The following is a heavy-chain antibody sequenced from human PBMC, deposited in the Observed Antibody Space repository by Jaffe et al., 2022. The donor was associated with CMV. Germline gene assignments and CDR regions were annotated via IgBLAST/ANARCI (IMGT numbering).Heavy chain of an antibody. CDR1: GFTVSSNY. D-gene: IGHD3-3*01. J-gene: IGHJ6*03. V-gene: IGHV3-53*02. Sequence: EVQLVETGGGLIQPGGSLRLSCAASGFTVSSNYMSWVRQAPGKGLEWVSVIYSGGSTYYADSVKGRFTISRDNSKNTLYLQMNSLRAEDTAVYYCARENYDSLYPSGYYYYMDVWGKGTTVTVSS. CDR3: ARENYDSLYPSGYYYYMDV. CDR2: IYSGGST.